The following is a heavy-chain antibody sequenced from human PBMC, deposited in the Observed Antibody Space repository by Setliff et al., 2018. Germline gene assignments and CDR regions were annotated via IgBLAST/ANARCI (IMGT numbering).Heavy chain of an antibody. CDR3: ARHEFVGGYYGSVTYRHFDY. Sequence: SETLSLTCTVAGDSISSTSYQWGWVRQPPGKGLEWIGSIYYTGTAYYNPSLKSRVTISVDTSKNQFSRQVTSLAATDTALYFCARHEFVGGYYGSVTYRHFDYWGQGILVTVS. D-gene: IGHD3-10*01. CDR2: IYYTGTA. J-gene: IGHJ4*02. CDR1: GDSISSTSYQ. V-gene: IGHV4-39*01.